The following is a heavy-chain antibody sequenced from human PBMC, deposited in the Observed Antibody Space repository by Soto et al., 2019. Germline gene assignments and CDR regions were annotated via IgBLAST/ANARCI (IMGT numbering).Heavy chain of an antibody. J-gene: IGHJ4*02. CDR3: ARGDYHGSGSYSY. CDR2: IWYDGSNK. CDR1: GFTFSTYG. V-gene: IGHV3-33*01. D-gene: IGHD3-10*01. Sequence: QVQLVESGGGVVQPGRSLRLSCAASGFTFSTYGMHWVRQAPGKGLEWVAVIWYDGSNKYYADSVKGRFTISRDNSENTLYLQMNSLRAEDTAVYYCARGDYHGSGSYSYWGQGTLVTVSS.